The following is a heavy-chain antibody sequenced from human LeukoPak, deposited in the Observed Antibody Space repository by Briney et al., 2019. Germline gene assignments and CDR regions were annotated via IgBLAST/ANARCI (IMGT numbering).Heavy chain of an antibody. V-gene: IGHV3-66*01. CDR1: GITFSSYG. CDR3: ARDNGY. J-gene: IGHJ4*02. CDR2: IYSGGST. D-gene: IGHD2-8*01. Sequence: AGGSLRLSCAASGITFSSYGMSWVRQAPGKGLEWVSVIYSGGSTYYADSVKGRFTISRDNSKSTLYIQMNSLRAEDTAVYYCARDNGYWGQGTLVTVSS.